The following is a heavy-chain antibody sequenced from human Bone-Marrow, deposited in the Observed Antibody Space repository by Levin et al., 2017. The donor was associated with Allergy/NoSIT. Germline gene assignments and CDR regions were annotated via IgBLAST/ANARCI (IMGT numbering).Heavy chain of an antibody. V-gene: IGHV1-69*13. CDR3: ARDGYGSSYYQREDGMDV. J-gene: IGHJ6*04. Sequence: SVKVSCKASGGTFSGYAFSWVRQAPGQGLEWMGGIIPMFGTTNYAQKFQGRVTITADESTSTIYMSLSSLRSEDTAFYYGARDGYGSSYYQREDGMDVWGKGTTVTVSS. D-gene: IGHD6-13*01. CDR2: IIPMFGTT. CDR1: GGTFSGYA.